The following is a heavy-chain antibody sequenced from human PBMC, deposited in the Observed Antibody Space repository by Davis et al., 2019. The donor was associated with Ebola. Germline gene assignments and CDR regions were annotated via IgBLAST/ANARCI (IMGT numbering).Heavy chain of an antibody. CDR3: AREPNPPGSWPHFFDY. CDR1: ALTPSNYA. J-gene: IGHJ4*02. D-gene: IGHD2-15*01. CDR2: ISYVGTNE. V-gene: IGHV3-30-3*01. Sequence: SLTPSCVASALTPSNYATHWVRQAPGKGLEWVAVISYVGTNERYADSVKGRFTISRDNSKNTLYLQMNSLRAEDTAVYYCAREPNPPGSWPHFFDYWGQGTLVTVSS.